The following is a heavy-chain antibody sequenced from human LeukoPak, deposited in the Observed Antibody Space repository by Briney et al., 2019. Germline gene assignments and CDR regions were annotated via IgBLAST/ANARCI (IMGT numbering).Heavy chain of an antibody. CDR3: ARLTEHGSGSYFFDY. V-gene: IGHV5-51*01. Sequence: GESLKISCKGSGYSFTSYWIGWVRQMPGKGLEWMGIIYPGDSDTRYSPSFQGQVTISADKSISTAYLQWSSLKASDTAMYYCARLTEHGSGSYFFDYWGQGTLVTVSS. CDR1: GYSFTSYW. D-gene: IGHD3-10*01. J-gene: IGHJ4*02. CDR2: IYPGDSDT.